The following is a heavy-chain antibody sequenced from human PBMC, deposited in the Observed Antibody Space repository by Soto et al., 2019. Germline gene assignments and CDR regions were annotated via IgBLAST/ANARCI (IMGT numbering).Heavy chain of an antibody. D-gene: IGHD5-12*01. J-gene: IGHJ6*02. CDR2: IIPIFGTA. CDR3: AREDVEMATIPNYYYGMDV. Sequence: QVQLVQSGAEVKKPGSSVKVSCKASGGTFSSYAISWVRQAPGQGLEWMGWIIPIFGTANYAQKFQGRVTITADESTSTAYMELSSLRSEDTAVYYCAREDVEMATIPNYYYGMDVWGQGTTVTVSS. V-gene: IGHV1-69*01. CDR1: GGTFSSYA.